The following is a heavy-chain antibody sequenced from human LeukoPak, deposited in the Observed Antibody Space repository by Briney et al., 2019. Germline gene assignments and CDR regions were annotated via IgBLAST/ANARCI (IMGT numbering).Heavy chain of an antibody. J-gene: IGHJ4*02. D-gene: IGHD1-26*01. V-gene: IGHV3-7*01. CDR3: ARDKIVGASNFDY. CDR1: GFTFSGRW. CDR2: IKQDGSET. Sequence: PSGGSLRLSCAASGFTFSGRWMSWVRQALGKGLEWVANIKQDGSETYYVDSVKGRFTISRDNAKNSLFLQMNSLRAEDTAVYYCARDKIVGASNFDYWGQGTLVTVSS.